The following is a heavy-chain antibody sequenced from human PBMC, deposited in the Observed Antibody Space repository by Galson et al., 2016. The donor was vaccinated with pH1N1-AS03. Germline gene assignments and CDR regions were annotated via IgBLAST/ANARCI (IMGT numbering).Heavy chain of an antibody. Sequence: CAISGDSVSSNIDAWNWIRQSPSGGLEWLGRAYWRSKWYKDYAVSVKSRITINPDTSKHQFSLQLNSVTPEDKAVYYCARGRYSAFDIWGQGTMVTVSS. CDR1: GDSVSSNIDA. CDR3: ARGRYSAFDI. V-gene: IGHV6-1*01. J-gene: IGHJ3*02. D-gene: IGHD1-1*01. CDR2: AYWRSKWYK.